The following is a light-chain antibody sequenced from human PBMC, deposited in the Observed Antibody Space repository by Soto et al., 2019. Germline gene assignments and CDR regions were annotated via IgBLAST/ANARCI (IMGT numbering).Light chain of an antibody. CDR2: EGS. CDR3: CSYAGSSTHVV. J-gene: IGLJ2*01. Sequence: HSALTQPASVSGSPGQSITISCTGTSSDVGSYNLVSWYQQHPGKAPKLMIYEGSKRPSGVSNRFSGSESGNTASLTISGLQAEDEADYYCCSYAGSSTHVVFGGGTKLTVL. V-gene: IGLV2-23*01. CDR1: SSDVGSYNL.